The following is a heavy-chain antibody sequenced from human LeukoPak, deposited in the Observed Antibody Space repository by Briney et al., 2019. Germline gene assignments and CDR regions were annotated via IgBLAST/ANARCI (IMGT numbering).Heavy chain of an antibody. Sequence: PSETLSLTCAVSGGSISSSNWWSWVRQPPGRGLEWIGEIYHSGSTNYNPSLKSRVTISVDKSKNQFSLKLSSVTAADTAVYYCARGTYDSSGYYSNFDYWGQGTLVTVSS. CDR1: GGSISSSNW. V-gene: IGHV4-4*02. J-gene: IGHJ4*02. CDR2: IYHSGST. CDR3: ARGTYDSSGYYSNFDY. D-gene: IGHD3-22*01.